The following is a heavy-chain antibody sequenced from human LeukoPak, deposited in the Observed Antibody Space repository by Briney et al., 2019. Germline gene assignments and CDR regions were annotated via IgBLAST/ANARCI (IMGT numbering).Heavy chain of an antibody. CDR1: GYSFTSYW. CDR2: IYPGDSDT. CDR3: ARQTAMALFDY. Sequence: GESLKISCKGSGYSFTSYWIGWVRQMPGKGLESMGIIYPGDSDTRYSPSFQGQVTISADKSSSTAYLQWSSLKASDTAMYYCARQTAMALFDYWGQGTLVTVSS. J-gene: IGHJ4*02. D-gene: IGHD5-18*01. V-gene: IGHV5-51*01.